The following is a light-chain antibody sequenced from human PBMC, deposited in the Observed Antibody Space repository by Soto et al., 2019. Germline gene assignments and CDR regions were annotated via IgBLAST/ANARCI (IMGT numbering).Light chain of an antibody. CDR3: QQLSLYPLT. Sequence: IQLTQSPSFLSASVGDRVTITCRASQGIRSYLAWYQQKPGKVSNLLIYDAATLQSGVPSRFSGSGSGTEFTLTISSLQPEDFATYYCQQLSLYPLTFGGGTKVEIK. J-gene: IGKJ4*01. CDR1: QGIRSY. CDR2: DAA. V-gene: IGKV1-9*01.